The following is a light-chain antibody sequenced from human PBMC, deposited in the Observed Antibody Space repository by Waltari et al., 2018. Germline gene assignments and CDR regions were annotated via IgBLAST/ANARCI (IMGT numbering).Light chain of an antibody. CDR2: YNSDSDK. CDR1: SDINVCNYT. CDR3: MIWPSNAWV. V-gene: IGLV5-37*01. Sequence: QPVLTQPPSSSASPGESARLTCTLPSDINVCNYTINWYHKKPGSPPRYLLYYNSDSDKGQGSGVPSRFSGSKDASANTGILLISGLQSEDEADYSCMIWPSNAWVFGGGTKLTVL. J-gene: IGLJ3*02.